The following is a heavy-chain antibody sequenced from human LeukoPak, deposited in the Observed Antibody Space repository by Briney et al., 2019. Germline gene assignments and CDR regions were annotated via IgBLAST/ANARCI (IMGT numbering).Heavy chain of an antibody. J-gene: IGHJ3*02. CDR1: GYTFTSYD. D-gene: IGHD1-26*01. CDR2: MNPNSGNT. Sequence: ASVKVSCKASGYTFTSYDINWVRQATGQGLEWMGWMNPNSGNTGYAQKFQGRVTMTRNTSISTAYMELSSLRSEDTAVYYCAGSIVGATITDAFDIWGQGTMVTVSS. CDR3: AGSIVGATITDAFDI. V-gene: IGHV1-8*01.